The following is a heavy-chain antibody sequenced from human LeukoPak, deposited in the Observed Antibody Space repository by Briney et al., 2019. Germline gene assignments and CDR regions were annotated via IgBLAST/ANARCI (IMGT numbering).Heavy chain of an antibody. V-gene: IGHV3-21*01. CDR2: ISSSSSYI. CDR3: ARDYGDYVMDY. CDR1: GFTFSSYT. J-gene: IGHJ4*02. D-gene: IGHD4-17*01. Sequence: GGSLRLSCEASGFTFSSYTMNWVRQAPGKGLEWVSSISSSSSYIYYADSVKGRFTISRDNAKNSLYLQMNSLRAEDTAVYYCARDYGDYVMDYWGQGTLVTVSS.